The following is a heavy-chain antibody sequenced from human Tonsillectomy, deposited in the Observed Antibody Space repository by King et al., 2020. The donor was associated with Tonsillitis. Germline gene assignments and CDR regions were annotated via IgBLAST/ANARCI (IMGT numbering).Heavy chain of an antibody. J-gene: IGHJ6*03. D-gene: IGHD4-17*01. Sequence: QLQESGPGLVKPAQTLSLNCTVSGGSISSAGYYWSWIRQHPVEDLEWIGYISYSGSAYYNPSLNSRVTISLDTSQNQFSLKLSSVTAADTAVYYCASTAPPYYYYYMDVWGNGTTVTVSS. CDR2: ISYSGSA. V-gene: IGHV4-31*03. CDR3: ASTAPPYYYYYMDV. CDR1: GGSISSAGYY.